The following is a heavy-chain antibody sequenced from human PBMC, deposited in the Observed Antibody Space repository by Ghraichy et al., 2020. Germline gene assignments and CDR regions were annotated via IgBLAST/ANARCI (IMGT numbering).Heavy chain of an antibody. V-gene: IGHV4-59*01. J-gene: IGHJ4*02. CDR1: GGSISSYY. CDR3: ASVGSSGWDFDY. Sequence: SETLSLTCTVSGGSISSYYWSWIWQPPGKGLEWIGYIYYSGSTNYNPSLKSRVTISVDTSKNQFSLKLSSVTAADTAVYYCASVGSSGWDFDYWGQGTLVTVSS. D-gene: IGHD6-19*01. CDR2: IYYSGST.